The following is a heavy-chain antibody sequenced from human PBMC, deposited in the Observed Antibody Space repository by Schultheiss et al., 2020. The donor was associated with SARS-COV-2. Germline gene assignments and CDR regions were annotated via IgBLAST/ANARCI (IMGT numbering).Heavy chain of an antibody. CDR2: ISSNGGST. Sequence: GGSLRLSCAASGFTFSNAWMSWVRQAPGKGLEYVSAISSNGGSTYYADSVKGRFTISRDNSKNTLYLQMNSLRAEDTAVYYCAKVGGSCYPYVDYWGQGTLVTVSS. J-gene: IGHJ4*02. D-gene: IGHD2-15*01. CDR1: GFTFSNAW. V-gene: IGHV3-23*01. CDR3: AKVGGSCYPYVDY.